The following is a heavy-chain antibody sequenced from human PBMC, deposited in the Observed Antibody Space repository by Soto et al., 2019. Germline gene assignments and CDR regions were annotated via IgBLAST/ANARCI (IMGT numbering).Heavy chain of an antibody. CDR1: GGTFSSYA. CDR2: IIPIFGTA. J-gene: IGHJ6*02. Sequence: SVKVSCKASGGTFSSYAISWVRQAPGQGLEWMGGIIPIFGTANYAQKFQGRVTITADESTSTAYMELSSLRSEDTAVYYCARPRGGAFSIFGETMDVWGQGTTVTVSS. D-gene: IGHD3-3*01. CDR3: ARPRGGAFSIFGETMDV. V-gene: IGHV1-69*13.